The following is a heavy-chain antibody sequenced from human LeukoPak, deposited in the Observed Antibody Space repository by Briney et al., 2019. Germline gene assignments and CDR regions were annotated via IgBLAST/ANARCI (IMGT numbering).Heavy chain of an antibody. V-gene: IGHV3-20*04. CDR1: GFTFDDYG. CDR2: INWNGGST. CDR3: ARADNLLLWFGASGLGDAFDI. Sequence: PGGSLRLSCAASGFTFDDYGMSWVRQAPGKGLEWVSGINWNGGSTGYADSVKGRFTISRDNAKNSLYLQMNSLRAEDTALYYCARADNLLLWFGASGLGDAFDIWGQGTMVTVSS. D-gene: IGHD3-10*01. J-gene: IGHJ3*02.